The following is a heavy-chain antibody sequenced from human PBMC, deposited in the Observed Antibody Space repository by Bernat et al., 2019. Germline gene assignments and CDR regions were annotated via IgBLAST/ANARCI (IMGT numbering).Heavy chain of an antibody. Sequence: QLQLHESGPGLVKPSETLSLPCTVSGGSIRSNGYHWGRIRQPPGQGLDWIGSMYFDGSTYYNPSTKSRVTISPVTSKTELSMKLASVTAGDTAVYDCAGRSRDGRNYDYFDYWGQGTPVTVSS. CDR2: MYFDGST. J-gene: IGHJ4*02. V-gene: IGHV4-39*01. D-gene: IGHD5-24*01. CDR3: AGRSRDGRNYDYFDY. CDR1: GGSIRSNGYH.